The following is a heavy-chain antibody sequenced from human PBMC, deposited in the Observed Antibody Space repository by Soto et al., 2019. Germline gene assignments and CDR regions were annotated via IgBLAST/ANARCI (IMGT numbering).Heavy chain of an antibody. CDR2: IYYSGST. Sequence: SETLSLTCTVSGGSISSGGYYWSWIRQLPEKGLEWIGYIYYSGSTYYNQSLKSRGTISVDTSKNQFSLKLSSVTAADTAVYYCARVGGSGSPFDYWGQGALVTVSS. V-gene: IGHV4-31*03. J-gene: IGHJ4*02. D-gene: IGHD3-10*01. CDR1: GGSISSGGYY. CDR3: ARVGGSGSPFDY.